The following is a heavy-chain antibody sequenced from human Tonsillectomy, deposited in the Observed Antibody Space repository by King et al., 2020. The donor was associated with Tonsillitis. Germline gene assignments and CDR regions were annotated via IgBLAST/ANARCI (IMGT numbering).Heavy chain of an antibody. CDR3: ARVLGSLGNGWFDP. D-gene: IGHD3-16*01. CDR2: ISSSSSI. V-gene: IGHV3-21*01. J-gene: IGHJ5*02. CDR1: GFPFSCFP. Sequence: VQLVESGGGLVKPGGSLRLSCAASGFPFSCFPMNWVRQAPGKGLEWVSYISSSSSIYYGDSVKGRFTIFRDNAQNSLYLQRNSLRAVDTAVYYCARVLGSLGNGWFDPWGQGTLVTVSS.